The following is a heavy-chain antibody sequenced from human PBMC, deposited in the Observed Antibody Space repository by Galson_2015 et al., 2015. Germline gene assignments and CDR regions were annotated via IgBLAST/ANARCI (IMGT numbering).Heavy chain of an antibody. V-gene: IGHV3-9*01. CDR1: GFTFDDYA. Sequence: SLRLSCAASGFTFDDYAMHWVRQAPGKGLEWVSGISWNSGSIGYADSVKGRFTISRDNAKNSLYLQMNSLRAEDTALYYCARYGAGSYIDYWGQGTLDTVSS. CDR3: ARYGAGSYIDY. D-gene: IGHD3-10*01. CDR2: ISWNSGSI. J-gene: IGHJ4*02.